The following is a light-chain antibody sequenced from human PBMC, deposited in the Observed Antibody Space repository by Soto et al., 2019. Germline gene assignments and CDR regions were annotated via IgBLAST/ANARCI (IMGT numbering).Light chain of an antibody. CDR2: AAS. CDR3: QQSYSTLLT. CDR1: QSISSY. V-gene: IGKV1-39*01. Sequence: DIQMTQSPSSLSASVGDRVTITCRASQSISSYLNWYQHKPGKAPKLMIYAASSLQSGVPSRFSGSGSGTDFILSISSPQPEDFATYYCQQSYSTLLTFGQGTKVDIK. J-gene: IGKJ1*01.